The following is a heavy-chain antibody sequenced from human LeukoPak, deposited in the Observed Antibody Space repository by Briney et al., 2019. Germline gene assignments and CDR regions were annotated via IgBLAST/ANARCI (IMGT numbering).Heavy chain of an antibody. Sequence: SETLSLTCTVSGGSISSSSYYWGWIRQPPGKGLEWIGSIYYSGSTYYNPSLKSRVTISVDTSKNQFSLKLSSVTAADTAVYYCARSGSGSYYETPPDYWGQGTLVTVSS. CDR2: IYYSGST. CDR3: ARSGSGSYYETPPDY. CDR1: GGSISSSSYY. J-gene: IGHJ4*02. D-gene: IGHD3-10*01. V-gene: IGHV4-39*01.